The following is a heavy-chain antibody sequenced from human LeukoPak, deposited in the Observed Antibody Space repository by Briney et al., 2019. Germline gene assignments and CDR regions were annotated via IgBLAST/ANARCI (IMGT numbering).Heavy chain of an antibody. J-gene: IGHJ4*02. D-gene: IGHD3-16*01. CDR1: GFTFSSYG. Sequence: QAGGSLRLSCAASGFTFSSYGMHWVRQAPGKGLEWVANIKQDGSEKYYVDSVKGRFTISRDNAKNSVYLQMKSLRAEDTAMYYCARVRIEYDYVWGSFRRNPSFDYWGQGTPVTVSS. CDR2: IKQDGSEK. CDR3: ARVRIEYDYVWGSFRRNPSFDY. V-gene: IGHV3-7*01.